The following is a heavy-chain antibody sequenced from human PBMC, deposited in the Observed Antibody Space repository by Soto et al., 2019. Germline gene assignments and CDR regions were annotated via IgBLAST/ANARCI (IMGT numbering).Heavy chain of an antibody. CDR3: ARIAMPARPRWYNWFDP. V-gene: IGHV1-8*02. D-gene: IGHD2-2*01. CDR2: MNPNSGET. Sequence: QEQLVQSAAEVKKPGASVKVSCMTSGYTFNDYEINWVRHATGQGLEWIGWMNPNSGETGYAQRFQGRVPMTTSSSLNTAYLELSSLTSDDTAVYYCARIAMPARPRWYNWFDPWGQGTLVTVSS. J-gene: IGHJ5*02. CDR1: GYTFNDYE.